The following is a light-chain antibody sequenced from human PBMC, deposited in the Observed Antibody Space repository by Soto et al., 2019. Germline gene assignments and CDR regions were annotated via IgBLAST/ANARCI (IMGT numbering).Light chain of an antibody. Sequence: QSVLTQTPSVSGAPGQKITMSCTGSSSNIGAGYDVHWYQQVPGAAPRLLIYGNFNRPSGVPDRFSGSKSGTSASLAITGLQAGDEADYYCQSYDSSLSGVVFGGGTKVTVL. V-gene: IGLV1-40*01. CDR2: GNF. CDR1: SSNIGAGYD. CDR3: QSYDSSLSGVV. J-gene: IGLJ2*01.